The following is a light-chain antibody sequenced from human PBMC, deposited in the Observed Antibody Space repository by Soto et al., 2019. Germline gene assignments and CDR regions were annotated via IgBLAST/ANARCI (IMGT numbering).Light chain of an antibody. CDR1: SSDIGASNF. J-gene: IGLJ1*01. CDR3: ISYKTDDTFI. CDR2: EAT. V-gene: IGLV2-14*01. Sequence: QSALTQPPSVSWSPGQSITVSCTGTSSDIGASNFVSWYQHLPGRAPKVIIFEATKRPSGVSNRFSGSKSGITASMTISGLHADDEAEYCFISYKTDDTFIVGTGTKLTVL.